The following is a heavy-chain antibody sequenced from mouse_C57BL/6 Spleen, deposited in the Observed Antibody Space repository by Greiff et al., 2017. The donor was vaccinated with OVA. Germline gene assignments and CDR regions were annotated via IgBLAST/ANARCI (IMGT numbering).Heavy chain of an antibody. Sequence: QVQLQQPGAELVKPGASVKLSCKASGYTFTSYWMHWVKQRPGQGLEWIGMIQPNSGSTNYNEKFKSKATLTVDKSSSTAYMQLSSLTSEYSAVYYGARDYGSSYPWFAYWGQGTLVTVSA. J-gene: IGHJ3*01. D-gene: IGHD1-1*01. V-gene: IGHV1-64*01. CDR2: IQPNSGST. CDR1: GYTFTSYW. CDR3: ARDYGSSYPWFAY.